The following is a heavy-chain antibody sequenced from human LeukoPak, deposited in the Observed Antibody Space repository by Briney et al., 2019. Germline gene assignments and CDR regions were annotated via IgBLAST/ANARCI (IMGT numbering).Heavy chain of an antibody. CDR2: IYYSGSI. D-gene: IGHD5-18*01. CDR3: ASSMDTAMAYYYGMDV. V-gene: IGHV4-61*01. Sequence: PSETLSLTCTVSGGSVSSGSYYWSWIRQPPGKGLEWIGYIYYSGSINYNPSLKSRVTISVDTSKNQFSLKLSSVTAADTAVYYCASSMDTAMAYYYGMDVWGKGTTVTVSS. CDR1: GGSVSSGSYY. J-gene: IGHJ6*04.